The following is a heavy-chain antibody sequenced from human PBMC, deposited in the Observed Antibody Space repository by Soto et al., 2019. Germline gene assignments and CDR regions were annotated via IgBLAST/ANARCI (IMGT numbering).Heavy chain of an antibody. Sequence: QVQLVESGGGVVQPGRSLRLSCAASGFTFRSYAMYWVRQAPGKGLEWVAVISDDGSNKYYADSVKGRFTISRDNSKNTLDLQMNSLRPEDTAVYYCAREAGIAGTPRDYGNYYYYGMDVWGQGTTVTVSS. D-gene: IGHD1-7*01. CDR3: AREAGIAGTPRDYGNYYYYGMDV. CDR1: GFTFRSYA. V-gene: IGHV3-30-3*01. J-gene: IGHJ6*02. CDR2: ISDDGSNK.